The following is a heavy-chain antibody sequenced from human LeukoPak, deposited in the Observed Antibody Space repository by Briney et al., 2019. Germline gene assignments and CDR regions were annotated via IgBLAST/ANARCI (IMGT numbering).Heavy chain of an antibody. CDR2: INPSGGST. J-gene: IGHJ5*02. V-gene: IGHV1-46*01. CDR3: ANTYSGSAFWFDP. CDR1: GYTFTSYY. Sequence: GASVKVSCKASGYTFTSYYMHWVRQAPGQGLEWMGIINPSGGSTSYARKFQGRVTMTRDTSTSTVYMELSSLRSEDTAVYYCANTYSGSAFWFDPWGQGTLVTVSS. D-gene: IGHD1-26*01.